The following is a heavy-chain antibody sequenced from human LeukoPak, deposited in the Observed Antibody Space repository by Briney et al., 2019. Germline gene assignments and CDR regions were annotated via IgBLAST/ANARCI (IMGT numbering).Heavy chain of an antibody. V-gene: IGHV3-23*01. CDR3: AKGRYYDSSGYSYFDY. D-gene: IGHD3-22*01. Sequence: GGSLRLSCAASGFTFSSYAMSWVGQAPGKGLEWVSAISGSGGSTYYADSVKGRFTISRDNSKNTLYLQMNSLRAEDTAVYYCAKGRYYDSSGYSYFDYWGQGTLVTVSS. CDR1: GFTFSSYA. J-gene: IGHJ4*02. CDR2: ISGSGGST.